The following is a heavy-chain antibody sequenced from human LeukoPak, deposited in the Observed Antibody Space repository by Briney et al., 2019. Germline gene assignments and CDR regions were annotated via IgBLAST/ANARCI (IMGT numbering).Heavy chain of an antibody. CDR3: AREADCSGGTCYYYYGMDV. J-gene: IGHJ6*02. D-gene: IGHD2-15*01. CDR2: ISSSSTTI. CDR1: GFTFSTYS. V-gene: IGHV3-48*01. Sequence: PGGSLRLSCAASGFTFSTYSMNWVRQAPGKGLEWVSYISSSSTTIYYADSVKGRFTISRDNAKNSLYLQMNSLRAEDTAVYYCAREADCSGGTCYYYYGMDVWGQGTTVTVSS.